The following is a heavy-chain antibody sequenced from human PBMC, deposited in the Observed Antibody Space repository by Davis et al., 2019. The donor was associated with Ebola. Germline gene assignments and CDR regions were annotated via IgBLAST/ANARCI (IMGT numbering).Heavy chain of an antibody. CDR2: IYYSGST. D-gene: IGHD3-22*01. Sequence: GSLSLTCTVSGGSISSYYWGWIRQPPGKGLEWIGSIYYSGSTYYNPSLKSRVTISVDTSKNQFSLKLSSVTAADTAVYYCATALDSSGLLFDYWGQGTLVTVSS. J-gene: IGHJ4*02. CDR1: GGSISSYY. V-gene: IGHV4-39*01. CDR3: ATALDSSGLLFDY.